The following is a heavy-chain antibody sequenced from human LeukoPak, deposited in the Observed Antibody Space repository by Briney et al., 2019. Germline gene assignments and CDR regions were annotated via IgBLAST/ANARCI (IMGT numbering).Heavy chain of an antibody. V-gene: IGHV5-51*01. CDR2: IYPGDSDT. J-gene: IGHJ4*02. CDR1: GYSFTSYW. D-gene: IGHD1-26*01. CDR3: ARGQPSGSYPGEYDY. Sequence: GESLKISCKGSGYSFTSYWIGWVRQMPGKGLEWMGIIYPGDSDTRYSPSLQGQVTISADKSISTAYLQWSSLKASDTAMYYCARGQPSGSYPGEYDYWGQGTLVTVSS.